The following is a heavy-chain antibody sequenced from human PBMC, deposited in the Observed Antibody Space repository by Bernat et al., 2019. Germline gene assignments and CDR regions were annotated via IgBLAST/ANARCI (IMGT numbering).Heavy chain of an antibody. CDR1: GFTFSSYG. J-gene: IGHJ2*01. V-gene: IGHV3-30*02. CDR3: AKISVGISWYFDL. CDR2: IRYDGSNK. Sequence: VQLVESGGGVVQPGGSLRLSGAASGFTFSSYGMHWVRQAPGKGREGGEFIRYDGSNKYYADSVKGRFTISRDNSKNTLYLQMNSLRAEDTAVYYCAKISVGISWYFDLWGRGTLVTVSS. D-gene: IGHD5/OR15-5a*01.